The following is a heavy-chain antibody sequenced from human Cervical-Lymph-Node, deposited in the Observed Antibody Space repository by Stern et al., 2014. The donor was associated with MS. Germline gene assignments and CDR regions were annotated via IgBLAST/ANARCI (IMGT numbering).Heavy chain of an antibody. D-gene: IGHD2-21*01. V-gene: IGHV1-58*02. CDR3: AADNMVVKI. Sequence: VQLVESGPEVKKPGTSVKVSCKASGFTFTNSAMQWVRQARGQSLEWIGWIVVGSANTNYAQKFQERVTITRDKSTSTAYMELTSLRIEDTAVYYCAADNMVVKIWGQGTMVTVSS. J-gene: IGHJ3*02. CDR2: IVVGSANT. CDR1: GFTFTNSA.